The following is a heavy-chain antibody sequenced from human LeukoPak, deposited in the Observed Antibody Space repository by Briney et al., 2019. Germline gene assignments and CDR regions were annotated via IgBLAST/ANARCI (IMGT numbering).Heavy chain of an antibody. J-gene: IGHJ4*02. CDR3: ARDSTLTTEVVYYFDY. V-gene: IGHV3-74*01. D-gene: IGHD3-22*01. CDR1: GFTFSGYW. Sequence: GGSLRLSCAASGFTFSGYWMHWVRQAPGKGLVWVSHINTDGSTTTYAGSVKGRFTISRDNGKNTLYLQMNSLRAEDTAVYYCARDSTLTTEVVYYFDYWGQGTLVTVSS. CDR2: INTDGSTT.